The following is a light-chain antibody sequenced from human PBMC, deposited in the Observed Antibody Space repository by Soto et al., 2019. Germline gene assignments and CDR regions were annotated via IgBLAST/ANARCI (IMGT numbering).Light chain of an antibody. CDR2: DIS. J-gene: IGKJ4*01. V-gene: IGKV3-20*01. Sequence: DIVLTQSPGTLSLSPGERATLSCRASQTFSSIYLAWFQQKPGQSPRLLMYDISTRATGIPDRFSGSGSGTDFTLTISRLEPEDFAVYYCQQYGASPTFGGGTKVEIK. CDR1: QTFSSIY. CDR3: QQYGASPT.